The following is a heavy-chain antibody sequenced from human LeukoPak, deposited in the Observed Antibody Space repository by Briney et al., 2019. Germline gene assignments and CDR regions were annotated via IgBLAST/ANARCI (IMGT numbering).Heavy chain of an antibody. D-gene: IGHD6-19*01. CDR2: IYYSADT. Sequence: LSLTFTVSGGSISSYYWTWIRQPPGKGLEWIGYIYYSADTNYNPSLKGRVTISVDTSEKRFSLKLSPVTAADTAMYYCARLTAVAGTPVDYWGQGTLVTVSS. CDR1: GGSISSYY. V-gene: IGHV4-59*01. J-gene: IGHJ4*02. CDR3: ARLTAVAGTPVDY.